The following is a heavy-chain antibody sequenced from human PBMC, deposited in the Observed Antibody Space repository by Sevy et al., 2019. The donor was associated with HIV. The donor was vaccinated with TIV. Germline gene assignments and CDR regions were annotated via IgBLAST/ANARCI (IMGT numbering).Heavy chain of an antibody. Sequence: ASVKVSCKASGYTFTSYGISWVRQAPGQGLEWMGWISAYNGNTNYAQKLQGRVTMTTDTSTGTAYMELRSLRSDDTAVYYCAREPRITGTTAGWLDFDYWGQGTLVTVSS. D-gene: IGHD1-7*01. CDR3: AREPRITGTTAGWLDFDY. V-gene: IGHV1-18*01. J-gene: IGHJ4*02. CDR2: ISAYNGNT. CDR1: GYTFTSYG.